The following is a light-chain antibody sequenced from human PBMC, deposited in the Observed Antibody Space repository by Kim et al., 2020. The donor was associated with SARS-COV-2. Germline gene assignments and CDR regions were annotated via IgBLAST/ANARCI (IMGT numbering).Light chain of an antibody. CDR2: DAS. J-gene: IGKJ1*01. CDR3: QEYKSDSWT. CDR1: QTINIW. V-gene: IGKV1-5*01. Sequence: GDRVTITCRASQTINIWFAWYQQKPGKDPNLLIYDASILESGVPSRFSGSGSGTQFTLTISSLQPDDFATYYCQEYKSDSWTFGQGTKVDIK.